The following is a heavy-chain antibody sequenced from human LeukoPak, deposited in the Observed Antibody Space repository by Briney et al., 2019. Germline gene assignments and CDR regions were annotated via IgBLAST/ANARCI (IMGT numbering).Heavy chain of an antibody. J-gene: IGHJ5*02. CDR1: GLTFSSYA. V-gene: IGHV3-23*01. CDR2: ISGSGGST. D-gene: IGHD2-2*02. CDR3: ATSPNPAAILIA. Sequence: GGSLRLSCAASGLTFSSYAMSWVRQAPGKGLEWVSSISGSGGSTYYADSVKGRFTISRDNSQNTLYLQMNSLRAEDTAVYYCATSPNPAAILIAWGQGTLVTVSS.